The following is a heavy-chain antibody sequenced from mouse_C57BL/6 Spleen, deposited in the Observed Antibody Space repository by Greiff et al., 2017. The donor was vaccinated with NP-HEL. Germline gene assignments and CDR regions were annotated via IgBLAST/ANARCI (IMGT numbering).Heavy chain of an antibody. J-gene: IGHJ2*01. CDR2: ISYDGSN. D-gene: IGHD2-3*01. V-gene: IGHV3-6*01. Sequence: EVQLQESGPGLVKPSQSLSLTCSVTGYSITSGYYWNWIRQFPGNKLEWMGYISYDGSNNYNPSLKNRISITRDTSKNQFFLKLNSVTTEDTATYYCAREEGYYYFDYWGQGTTLTVSS. CDR3: AREEGYYYFDY. CDR1: GYSITSGYY.